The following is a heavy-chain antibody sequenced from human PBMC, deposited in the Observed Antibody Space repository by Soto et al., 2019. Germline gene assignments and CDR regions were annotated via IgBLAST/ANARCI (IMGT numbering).Heavy chain of an antibody. CDR3: TRAGAPYYYDSSGYYYVHWFDP. CDR2: IRSKAYGGTT. CDR1: GFTFGDYA. V-gene: IGHV3-49*03. D-gene: IGHD3-22*01. Sequence: PGGSLRLSCTASGFTFGDYAMSWFRQAPGKGLEWVGFIRSKAYGGTTEYAASVKGRFTISRDDSKSIAYLQMNSLKTEDTAVYYCTRAGAPYYYDSSGYYYVHWFDPWGQGTLVTVSS. J-gene: IGHJ5*02.